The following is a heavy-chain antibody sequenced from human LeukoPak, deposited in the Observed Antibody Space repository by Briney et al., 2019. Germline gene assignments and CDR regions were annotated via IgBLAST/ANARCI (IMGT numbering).Heavy chain of an antibody. V-gene: IGHV1-69*05. CDR2: IIPIFGTA. D-gene: IGHD6-13*01. Sequence: GASVKVSCKASGGTFSSYAISWVRQAPGQGLEWMGGIIPIFGTANYAQKFQGRATITTDESTSTAYMELSSLRSEDTAVYYCARDGGYSSPTGYYYMDVWGKGTTVTVSS. CDR1: GGTFSSYA. J-gene: IGHJ6*03. CDR3: ARDGGYSSPTGYYYMDV.